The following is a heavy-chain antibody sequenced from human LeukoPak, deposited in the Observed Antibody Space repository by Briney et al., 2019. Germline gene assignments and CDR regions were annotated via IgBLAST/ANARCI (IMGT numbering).Heavy chain of an antibody. D-gene: IGHD6-13*01. CDR2: ISYDGSNK. V-gene: IGHV3-30*04. J-gene: IGHJ4*02. Sequence: PGGSLRLSWAASGFTFSSYAMHWVRQATGKGLEWVAVISYDGSNKYYADSVKGRFTLSRDNSKNTLYLQMNRLRAEDTAVYYCARGIAAAGTYWGQGTLVTVSS. CDR3: ARGIAAAGTY. CDR1: GFTFSSYA.